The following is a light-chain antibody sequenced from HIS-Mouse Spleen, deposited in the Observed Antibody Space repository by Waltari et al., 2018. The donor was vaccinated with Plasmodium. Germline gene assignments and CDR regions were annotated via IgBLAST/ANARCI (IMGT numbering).Light chain of an antibody. CDR1: ESVSSN. Sequence: IVMTQSPATLSVSPRETATLSCRASESVSSNLAWYQQKPGQAPRLLIYGASTRATGIPARFSGSGSGTEFTLTISSLQSEDFAVYYCQQYNNWSFTFGPGTKVDIK. V-gene: IGKV3-15*01. J-gene: IGKJ3*01. CDR2: GAS. CDR3: QQYNNWSFT.